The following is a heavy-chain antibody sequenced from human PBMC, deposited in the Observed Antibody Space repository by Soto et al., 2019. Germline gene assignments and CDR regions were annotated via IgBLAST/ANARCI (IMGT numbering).Heavy chain of an antibody. CDR3: EADATAWQQMVPSDY. Sequence: SVKVSCKASVFALTGSAFQLVRQARGQRLEWIGWIAVGSGYTNYAQRFQDRVTPTRDMSTATTYMELSRLTSEDTAIYYCEADATAWQQMVPSDYWGQGTLVTVSS. CDR1: VFALTGSA. J-gene: IGHJ4*02. V-gene: IGHV1-58*01. D-gene: IGHD2-8*01. CDR2: IAVGSGYT.